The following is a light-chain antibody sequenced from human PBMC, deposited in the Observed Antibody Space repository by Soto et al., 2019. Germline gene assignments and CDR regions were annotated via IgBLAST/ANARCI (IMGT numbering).Light chain of an antibody. Sequence: QSALTQPASVSGSPGQSITISCTGTSSDVGGYNYVSWYQQHPGKAPKLMIYEVSNRPSGVSNRFSGSKTGNTASLTISGLQAEDDAAYYCSSYTSSSSMLFGGGTKLTVL. CDR2: EVS. CDR1: SSDVGGYNY. J-gene: IGLJ2*01. CDR3: SSYTSSSSML. V-gene: IGLV2-14*01.